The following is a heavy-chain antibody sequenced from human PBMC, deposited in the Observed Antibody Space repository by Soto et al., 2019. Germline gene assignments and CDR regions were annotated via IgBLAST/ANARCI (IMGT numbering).Heavy chain of an antibody. CDR3: ARDRQYYHFWSGYQNEGTYGMDV. Sequence: ETMSHTCTVSGCSISSGCYCWILIRQHPGKGLHWTGKINHSGGTNYNSSLKSRVTISVDTSKNQFSLILSSVTAADTAVYYCARDRQYYHFWSGYQNEGTYGMDVWGQGPTGTVYS. V-gene: IGHV4-39*07. CDR1: GCSISSGCYC. CDR2: INHSGGT. D-gene: IGHD3-3*02. J-gene: IGHJ6*02.